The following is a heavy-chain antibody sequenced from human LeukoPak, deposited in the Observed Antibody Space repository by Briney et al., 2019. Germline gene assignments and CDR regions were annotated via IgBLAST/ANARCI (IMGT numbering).Heavy chain of an antibody. Sequence: ASVKVSCKASGYTFTSYYMHWVRQAPGQGLEWMGIINPSGGSTSYAQKFQGRVTMTRDMSTSTVYMELSSLRSEDTAVYYCARRGTAMVPYYYYYMDVWGKGTTVTVSS. CDR3: ARRGTAMVPYYYYYMDV. J-gene: IGHJ6*03. V-gene: IGHV1-46*01. CDR1: GYTFTSYY. CDR2: INPSGGST. D-gene: IGHD5-18*01.